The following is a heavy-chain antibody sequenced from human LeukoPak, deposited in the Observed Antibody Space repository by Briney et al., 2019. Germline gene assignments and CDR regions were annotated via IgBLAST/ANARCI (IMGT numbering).Heavy chain of an antibody. V-gene: IGHV3-48*01. CDR2: ISSSSSTI. Sequence: GGSLRRSCAASGFTFSSYSMNWVRQAPGKGLEWVSYISSSSSTIYYADSVKGRFTISRDNSKNTLYLQMNSLRAEDTAVYYCARQYHDFWSGYYSYYYYGMDVWGQGTTVTVSS. CDR3: ARQYHDFWSGYYSYYYYGMDV. CDR1: GFTFSSYS. D-gene: IGHD3-3*01. J-gene: IGHJ6*02.